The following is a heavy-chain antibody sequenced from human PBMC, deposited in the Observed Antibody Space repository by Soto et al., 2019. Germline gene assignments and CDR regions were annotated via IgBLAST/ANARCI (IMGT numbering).Heavy chain of an antibody. V-gene: IGHV4-59*01. CDR1: GGSIRSYY. D-gene: IGHD4-17*01. J-gene: IGHJ4*02. CDR2: IYYSGSN. Sequence: PSETLSLTCTVYGGSIRSYYWSWIRQPPGKGLEWIGNIYYSGSNNYNPSRKSRVTMSVDMSKNQVSLKLSSVTAADTAVYYCTRVGGYYGGYPNFDYWGQGALVTVSS. CDR3: TRVGGYYGGYPNFDY.